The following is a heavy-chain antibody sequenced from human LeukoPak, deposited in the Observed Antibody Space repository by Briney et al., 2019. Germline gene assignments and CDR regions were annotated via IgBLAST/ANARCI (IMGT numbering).Heavy chain of an antibody. CDR3: AKGVGATSGDY. D-gene: IGHD1-26*01. V-gene: IGHV3-30*18. J-gene: IGHJ4*02. Sequence: GGSLRLSCAASGFTFSSYWMHWVRQAPGKGLEWVAVISYDGSNKYYADSVKGRFTISRDNSKNTLYLQMNSLRAEDTVVYYCAKGVGATSGDYWGQGTLVTVSS. CDR1: GFTFSSYW. CDR2: ISYDGSNK.